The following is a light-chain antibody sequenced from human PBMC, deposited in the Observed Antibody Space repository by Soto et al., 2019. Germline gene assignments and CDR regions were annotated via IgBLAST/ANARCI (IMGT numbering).Light chain of an antibody. CDR1: RFNVGSGYE. Sequence: QSVLTQPPSVPGAPGQRVTISCTGNRFNVGSGYEVHWYQQVPGTAPRLLIHGNSNRPSGVPDRFSGFASGTSASLAITGLQAEDEADYYCQSYDITLSGHVFGTGTKVTVL. CDR3: QSYDITLSGHV. CDR2: GNS. V-gene: IGLV1-40*01. J-gene: IGLJ1*01.